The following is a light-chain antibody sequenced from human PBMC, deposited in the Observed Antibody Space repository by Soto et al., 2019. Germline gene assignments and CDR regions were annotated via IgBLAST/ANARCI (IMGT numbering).Light chain of an antibody. CDR1: QSVSLS. Sequence: EIVLTQSPATLSVSLGDSATLSCRASQSVSLSLAWFQMRPGQPPRLLIYGASTRATDIPARFSGSGSGTDFTLTISSLQSEDFAVYFCQQYHIWPSWAFGSGTKVELK. CDR3: QQYHIWPSWA. J-gene: IGKJ1*01. CDR2: GAS. V-gene: IGKV3-15*01.